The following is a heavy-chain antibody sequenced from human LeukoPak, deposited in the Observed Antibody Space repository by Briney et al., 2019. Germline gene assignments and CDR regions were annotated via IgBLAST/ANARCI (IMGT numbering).Heavy chain of an antibody. J-gene: IGHJ3*02. V-gene: IGHV3-30*04. Sequence: GGFLRLSCAASGFIFSSYAMHWVRQAPGKGLEWVAVISYDGSNKYYADSVKGRFTISRDNSKNTLYLQMNSLRAEDTAVYYCARDSMGNSVAFDIWGQGTMVTVSS. CDR3: ARDSMGNSVAFDI. D-gene: IGHD4-23*01. CDR1: GFIFSSYA. CDR2: ISYDGSNK.